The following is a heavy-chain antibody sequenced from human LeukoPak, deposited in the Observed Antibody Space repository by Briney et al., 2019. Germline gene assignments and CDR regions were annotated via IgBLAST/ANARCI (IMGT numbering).Heavy chain of an antibody. CDR1: GYTFSNYW. CDR3: ARICSSTDCLIPD. J-gene: IGHJ4*02. V-gene: IGHV3-74*01. CDR2: INSDASDT. Sequence: GGSLRLSCASSGYTFSNYWMSWIRQPPGKGLVWISRINSDASDTNYADFVKGRFTISRDNAKNTVYLQINSLRDEDTAVYYCARICSSTDCLIPDWGQGTLVTVSS. D-gene: IGHD2-2*01.